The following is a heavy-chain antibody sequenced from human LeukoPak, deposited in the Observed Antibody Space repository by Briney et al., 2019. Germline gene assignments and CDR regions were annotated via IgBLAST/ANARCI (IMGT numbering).Heavy chain of an antibody. CDR1: GGTFSSYA. CDR3: ARSRITIFGVVSAHLDY. CDR2: IIPIFGTA. D-gene: IGHD3-3*01. V-gene: IGHV1-69*13. Sequence: SVKVSCKASGGTFSSYAISWVRQAPGQGLEWMGGIIPIFGTANYAQKFQGRVTITADESTSTAYMELSSLRSEDTAVYYCARSRITIFGVVSAHLDYWGQGTLVTVSS. J-gene: IGHJ4*02.